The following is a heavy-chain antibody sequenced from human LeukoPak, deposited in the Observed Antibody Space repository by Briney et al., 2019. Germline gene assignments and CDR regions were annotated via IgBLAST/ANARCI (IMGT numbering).Heavy chain of an antibody. Sequence: PSETLSLTCTVSGGSIRSYYWSWIRQPPGKGLEWIGYIYYSGSTNYNPSLKSRVTISVDTSKSHFSLKLSSVTAADTAVYYCARHLNGDYFDYWGQGTLVTVSS. CDR3: ARHLNGDYFDY. V-gene: IGHV4-59*01. CDR2: IYYSGST. J-gene: IGHJ4*02. D-gene: IGHD4-17*01. CDR1: GGSIRSYY.